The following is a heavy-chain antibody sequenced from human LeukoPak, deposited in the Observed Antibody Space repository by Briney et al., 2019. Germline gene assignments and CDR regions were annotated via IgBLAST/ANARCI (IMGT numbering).Heavy chain of an antibody. CDR1: GYTFTSYY. D-gene: IGHD6-19*01. CDR3: ARALSGWYDAFDI. V-gene: IGHV1-46*01. Sequence: ASVKVSCKASGYTFTSYYMHWVRQAPGQWLEWMGIINPSGGSTSYAQKFQGRVTMTRDTSTSTVYMELSSLRSEDTAVYYCARALSGWYDAFDIWGQGTMVTVSS. J-gene: IGHJ3*02. CDR2: INPSGGST.